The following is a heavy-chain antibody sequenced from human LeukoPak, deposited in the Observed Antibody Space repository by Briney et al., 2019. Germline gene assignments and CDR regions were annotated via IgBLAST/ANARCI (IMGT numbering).Heavy chain of an antibody. CDR3: ARDRWFGELSEYYFDY. CDR1: GYTFTGYY. Sequence: VASVKVSCEASGYTFTGYYMRWVRQAPGQGLEWMGWINPNSGGTNYAQKFQGRVTMTRDTSISTAYMELSRLRSDDTAVYYCARDRWFGELSEYYFDYWGQGTLVTVSS. D-gene: IGHD3-10*01. J-gene: IGHJ4*02. V-gene: IGHV1-2*02. CDR2: INPNSGGT.